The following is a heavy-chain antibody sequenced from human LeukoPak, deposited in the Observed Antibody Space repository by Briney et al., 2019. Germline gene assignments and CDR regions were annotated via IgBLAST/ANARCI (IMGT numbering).Heavy chain of an antibody. Sequence: GESLKISCKGSGYSFTSYWIGWVRQMPGKDLEWMGIIYPGDSDTRYSPSFQGQVTISADKSISTAYLQWSSLKASDTAMYYCARSATSLYNWFDPWGQGTLVTVSS. CDR1: GYSFTSYW. D-gene: IGHD5-24*01. CDR2: IYPGDSDT. CDR3: ARSATSLYNWFDP. V-gene: IGHV5-51*01. J-gene: IGHJ5*02.